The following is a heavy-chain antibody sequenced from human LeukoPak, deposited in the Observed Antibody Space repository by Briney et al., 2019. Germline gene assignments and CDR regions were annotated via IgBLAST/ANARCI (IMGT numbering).Heavy chain of an antibody. CDR1: GYTLTSHG. V-gene: IGHV1-18*01. Sequence: GASVKVSCKTSGYTLTSHGISWVRQAPGQGLEYMGWISGYNDDTNYAQRFQGRLTMTKDTSTSTAYMELRSLTSDDTAVYYCAKDSFTTIVVVTNDFWGQGTMVIVSS. CDR2: ISGYNDDT. CDR3: AKDSFTTIVVVTNDF. D-gene: IGHD3-22*01. J-gene: IGHJ3*01.